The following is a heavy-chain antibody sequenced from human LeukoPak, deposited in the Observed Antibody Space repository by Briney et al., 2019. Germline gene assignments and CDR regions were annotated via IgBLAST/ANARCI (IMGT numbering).Heavy chain of an antibody. V-gene: IGHV4-39*07. CDR2: IYYSGST. CDR1: GGSISSSSYY. D-gene: IGHD5-24*01. Sequence: PSETLSLTCTVSGGSISSSSYYWGWIRQPPGKGLEWIGSIYYSGSTYYNPSLKSRVTISVDTSKNQFSLKLSSVTAADTAVYYCARAVARDDGYKGAPGWYYFDYWGQGTLVTVSS. J-gene: IGHJ4*02. CDR3: ARAVARDDGYKGAPGWYYFDY.